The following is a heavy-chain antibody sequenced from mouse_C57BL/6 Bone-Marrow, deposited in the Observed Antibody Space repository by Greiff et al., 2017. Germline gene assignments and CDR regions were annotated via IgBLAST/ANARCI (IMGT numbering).Heavy chain of an antibody. CDR3: ARSANSWFAY. D-gene: IGHD3-3*01. J-gene: IGHJ3*01. CDR1: GYTFTSYG. V-gene: IGHV1-81*01. CDR2: IYPRSGNT. Sequence: VQLQQSGAELARPGASVKLSCKASGYTFTSYGISWVKQSNGQGLEWIGEIYPRSGNTYYNEKFKGKATLTADQSSSTADMELRSLTSEDSAVYIYARSANSWFAYWGQGTLGTVSA.